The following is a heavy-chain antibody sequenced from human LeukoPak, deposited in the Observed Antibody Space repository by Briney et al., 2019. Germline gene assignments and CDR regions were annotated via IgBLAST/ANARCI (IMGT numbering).Heavy chain of an antibody. J-gene: IGHJ6*03. D-gene: IGHD5-18*01. CDR1: GGSFRSSSYY. CDR2: IYWNDDK. Sequence: TLSLTCTVSGGSFRSSSYYWGWIRQPPGKALEWLAFIYWNDDKRYSPSLKSRLTITKDTSKNQVVLTMTNMDPVDTATYYCARHLSGYSYGYGYYYYMDVWGKGTTVTVSS. CDR3: ARHLSGYSYGYGYYYYMDV. V-gene: IGHV2-5*01.